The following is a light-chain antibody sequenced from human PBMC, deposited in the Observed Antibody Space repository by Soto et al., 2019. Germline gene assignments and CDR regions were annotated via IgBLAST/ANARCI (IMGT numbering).Light chain of an antibody. V-gene: IGLV1-40*01. Sequence: QAALTQPPSVSGAPGQRINISCTLSRSNIGAGYDVHWYQQLPGTAPKLLIYGNSNRPSGVPDRFSGSKSGTSASLAITGLQAEDYADYYCESYDRSSSGYVFATGTKVTVL. J-gene: IGLJ1*01. CDR1: RSNIGAGYD. CDR3: ESYDRSSSGYV. CDR2: GNS.